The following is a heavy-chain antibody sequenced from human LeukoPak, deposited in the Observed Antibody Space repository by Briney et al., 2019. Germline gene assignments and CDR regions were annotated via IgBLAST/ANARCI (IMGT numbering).Heavy chain of an antibody. D-gene: IGHD3-9*01. Sequence: SETLSLTCTVSGGSISSYYWSWIRQPAGKGLEWIGRIYTSGSTNYNPSLKSRVTISVDTSKNQFSLKLSSVTAADTAVYYCARDRYDILTGKNWFDPWGQGTLVTVSS. CDR1: GGSISSYY. CDR3: ARDRYDILTGKNWFDP. V-gene: IGHV4-4*07. J-gene: IGHJ5*02. CDR2: IYTSGST.